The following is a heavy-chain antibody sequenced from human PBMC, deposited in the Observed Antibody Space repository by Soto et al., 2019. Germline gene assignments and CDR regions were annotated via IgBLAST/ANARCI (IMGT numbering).Heavy chain of an antibody. D-gene: IGHD3-22*01. CDR3: ARFESSGLFDY. V-gene: IGHV4-59*08. CDR2: VHYSGST. Sequence: QVQLQESGPGLVKPSETLSLTCTVSGGSTSSYYWNWIRQPPGKGLEWIGYVHYSGSTNYNPSLRSRVTISLDTSKNQCSRKLSSVTAADTAVYYCARFESSGLFDYWGQGTLVIVSS. J-gene: IGHJ4*02. CDR1: GGSTSSYY.